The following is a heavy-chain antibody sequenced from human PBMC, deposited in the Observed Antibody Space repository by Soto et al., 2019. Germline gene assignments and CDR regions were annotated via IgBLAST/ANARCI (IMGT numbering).Heavy chain of an antibody. CDR3: ARGYSSGWRFYY. J-gene: IGHJ4*02. Sequence: QVQLVQSGAEEKKPGASVKVSCKASGYTFTGYAMHWVRQAPGQRLEWMGWINAGNGNTKYSQKLQGRVTITRDTSASTAYMELSSLRSEDTAVYYCARGYSSGWRFYYWGQVTLVTVSS. D-gene: IGHD6-19*01. CDR1: GYTFTGYA. V-gene: IGHV1-3*05. CDR2: INAGNGNT.